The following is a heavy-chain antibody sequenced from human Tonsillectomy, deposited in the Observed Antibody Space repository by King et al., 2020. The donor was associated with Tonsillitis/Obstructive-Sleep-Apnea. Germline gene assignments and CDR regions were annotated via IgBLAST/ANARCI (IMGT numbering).Heavy chain of an antibody. CDR2: IYPGDSET. J-gene: IGHJ6*02. D-gene: IGHD2/OR15-2a*01. CDR3: ARSFSRFYSMDV. Sequence: VQLVESGAEVKKLGESLNISCKGSGYSFTTQWIGWVRQMPGKGLEWMGIIYPGDSETRYSPTFQGQVTISAYRSISTAYLEWSSLKASDTAIYYCARSFSRFYSMDVWGQGTTVTVSS. CDR1: GYSFTTQW. V-gene: IGHV5-51*03.